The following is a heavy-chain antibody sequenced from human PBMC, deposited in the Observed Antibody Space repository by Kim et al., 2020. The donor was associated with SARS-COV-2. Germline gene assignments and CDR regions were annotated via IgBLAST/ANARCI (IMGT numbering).Heavy chain of an antibody. CDR3: AKVGVHGMDV. CDR2: SNK. V-gene: IGHV3-30*02. J-gene: IGHJ6*02. Sequence: SNKYYADSVEGRFTLSRDNSKNTLYLQMNSLRAEDTAVYYCAKVGVHGMDVWGQGTTVTVSS.